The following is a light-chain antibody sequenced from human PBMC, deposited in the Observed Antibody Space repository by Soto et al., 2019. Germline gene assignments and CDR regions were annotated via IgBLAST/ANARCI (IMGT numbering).Light chain of an antibody. Sequence: EVVLTQSPGTLSLSPGERATLSCRASRTVDGNYLAWYHQKPGQPPRLLIHSASTRAPGIPDRFSASGAGTDFTLTISRLEPEDSAVYYCQQYSASPRTFGPGTKVAIK. J-gene: IGKJ3*01. CDR1: RTVDGNY. V-gene: IGKV3-20*01. CDR3: QQYSASPRT. CDR2: SAS.